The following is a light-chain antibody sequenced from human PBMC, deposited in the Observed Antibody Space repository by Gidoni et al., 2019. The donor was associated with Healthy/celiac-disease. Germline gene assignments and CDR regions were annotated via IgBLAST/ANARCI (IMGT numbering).Light chain of an antibody. CDR2: KAS. CDR1: QSISSW. Sequence: DIQMTQSPSTLSASVGDRVTITCRASQSISSWLAWYQQKPGKAPKLLIYKASSLESGVPSSFSGSGSGTEFTLTISSLQPDDFATYYCQQYNSYWYTFGQXTKLEIK. J-gene: IGKJ2*01. V-gene: IGKV1-5*03. CDR3: QQYNSYWYT.